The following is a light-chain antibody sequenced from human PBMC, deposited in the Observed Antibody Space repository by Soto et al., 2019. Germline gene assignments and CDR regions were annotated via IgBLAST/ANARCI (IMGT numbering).Light chain of an antibody. J-gene: IGLJ1*01. V-gene: IGLV2-8*01. CDR1: SNDVGRYNY. CDR2: EVT. CDR3: RSYASSNTLGV. Sequence: QSVLTQPPSASGSPGQSVTVSCTGTSNDVGRYNYVSWYQQHPGKVPKLIIYEVTKRPSGVPNRFSGSKSGNTASLTVTGLQAEDEADYYCRSYASSNTLGVFGTGTKVTVL.